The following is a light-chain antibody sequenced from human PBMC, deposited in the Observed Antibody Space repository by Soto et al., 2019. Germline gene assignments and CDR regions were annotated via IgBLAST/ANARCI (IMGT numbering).Light chain of an antibody. Sequence: DIHLTQSPSLLSASVGDRVTITCRASQGISQSVAWYQQKPCKAPQLLIYAAVVLHGGIPSRFSGSGSATEFILTISSLQPEDFATYYCQQVNYYPFTFGGGTRVEIK. V-gene: IGKV1-9*01. CDR1: QGISQS. CDR2: AAV. CDR3: QQVNYYPFT. J-gene: IGKJ4*01.